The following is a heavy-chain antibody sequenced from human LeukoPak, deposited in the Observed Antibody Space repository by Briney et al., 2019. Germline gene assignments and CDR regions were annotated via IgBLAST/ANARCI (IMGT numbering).Heavy chain of an antibody. V-gene: IGHV1-69*13. J-gene: IGHJ3*02. CDR1: GGTFSSYA. Sequence: ASVKVSCKASGGTFSSYAISWVRQAPGQGLEWMGGIIPIFGTANYAQKFQGRVTITADESTSTAYMELSSLRSEDTAVYYCARGYSSPDDAFDIWGQGTMVTVSS. CDR2: IIPIFGTA. CDR3: ARGYSSPDDAFDI. D-gene: IGHD6-13*01.